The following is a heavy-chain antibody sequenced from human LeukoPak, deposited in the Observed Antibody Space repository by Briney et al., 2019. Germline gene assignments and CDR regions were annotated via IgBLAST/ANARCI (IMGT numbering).Heavy chain of an antibody. CDR2: ISSDGTYT. V-gene: IGHV3-74*01. J-gene: IGHJ4*02. CDR3: ARDCLRWLQLKDY. Sequence: GGSLRLSCAASGFTFSSHLMHWVRQAPGKGLVWVSRISSDGTYTNYADSVRGRFTISRDNAKNSLYLQMNSLRAEDTAVYYCARDCLRWLQLKDYWGQGTLVTVSS. D-gene: IGHD5-24*01. CDR1: GFTFSSHL.